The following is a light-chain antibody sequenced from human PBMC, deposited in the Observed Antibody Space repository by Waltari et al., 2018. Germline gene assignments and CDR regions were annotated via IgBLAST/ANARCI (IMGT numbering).Light chain of an antibody. CDR2: YVN. CDR1: SSDVGGYPY. CDR3: SSYTSISTFYV. J-gene: IGLJ1*01. V-gene: IGLV2-14*03. Sequence: QSALTQPASVSGSPGQSITISCTGTSSDVGGYPYVSWYQHHPGKAPKLMFHYVNKPPSGVSNRFSGSKSGNTASLTISVLQAEDEADYYCSSYTSISTFYVFGTGTKVTVL.